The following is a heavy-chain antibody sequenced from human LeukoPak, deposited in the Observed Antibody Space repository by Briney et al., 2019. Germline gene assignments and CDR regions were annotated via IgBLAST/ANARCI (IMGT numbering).Heavy chain of an antibody. CDR1: GFTFSSYS. D-gene: IGHD3-22*01. CDR3: AREAGYYSPYFDY. V-gene: IGHV3-21*01. J-gene: IGHJ4*02. Sequence: GGSLRLSCAASGFTFSSYSMNWVRQAPGKGLEWVSSISSSSSYIYYADSVKGRFTISRDNAKNSLYLQMNSLRAEDTAVYYCAREAGYYSPYFDYWGQGTLVTVSS. CDR2: ISSSSSYI.